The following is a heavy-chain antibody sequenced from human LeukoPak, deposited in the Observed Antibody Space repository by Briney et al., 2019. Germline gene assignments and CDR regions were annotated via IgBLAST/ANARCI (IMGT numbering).Heavy chain of an antibody. Sequence: ASVKVSCKSSGYTFTGYYMRWVREAPGQELEWMGWINPNSGGTNYAQKFQGRVTMTRDTSISTAYMELSRLRSDDTAVYYCARAVGYDILTGPDAFDIWGQGTMVTVSS. D-gene: IGHD3-9*01. V-gene: IGHV1-2*02. CDR1: GYTFTGYY. J-gene: IGHJ3*02. CDR2: INPNSGGT. CDR3: ARAVGYDILTGPDAFDI.